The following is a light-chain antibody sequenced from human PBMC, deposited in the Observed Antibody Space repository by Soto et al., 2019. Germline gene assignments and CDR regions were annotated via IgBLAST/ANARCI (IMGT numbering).Light chain of an antibody. CDR3: SLYTSSTFYV. Sequence: QSALTQPPSVSGSPGQSVTISFTGTSSDVGYYNRASWYQQPPGTAPKLLIYEVSNRPSGVPDRFSGSKSGNTASLTISGLQAEDEADYYCSLYTSSTFYVFGTGTKLTVL. CDR2: EVS. CDR1: SSDVGYYNR. V-gene: IGLV2-18*01. J-gene: IGLJ1*01.